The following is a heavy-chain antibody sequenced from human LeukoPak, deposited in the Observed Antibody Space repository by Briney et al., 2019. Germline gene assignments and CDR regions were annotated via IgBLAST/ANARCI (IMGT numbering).Heavy chain of an antibody. CDR3: AGALGYFDF. CDR1: GLTFSRDW. J-gene: IGHJ4*01. Sequence: GGSLRLSCEGFGLTFSRDWMSWVRQAPGKGLEWVANIKQDGGETYYGDSAKGRFTISRDNSKNTLYLQMNSLRAEDTAVYYCAGALGYFDFWGHGTLVTVSS. CDR2: IKQDGGET. D-gene: IGHD3-16*01. V-gene: IGHV3-7*03.